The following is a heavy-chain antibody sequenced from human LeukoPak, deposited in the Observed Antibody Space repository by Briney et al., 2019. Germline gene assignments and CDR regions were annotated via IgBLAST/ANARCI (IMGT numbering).Heavy chain of an antibody. D-gene: IGHD4-17*01. CDR1: GFTFSSFG. Sequence: GGSLRLSCAASGFTFSSFGMSWVRQAPGKGLEWVSAISGSGGSTYYADSVKGRFTISRDNAKNSLYLQMNSLRAEDTAVYYCAREGDYGDYSSWGQGTLVTVSS. J-gene: IGHJ4*02. V-gene: IGHV3-23*01. CDR3: AREGDYGDYSS. CDR2: ISGSGGST.